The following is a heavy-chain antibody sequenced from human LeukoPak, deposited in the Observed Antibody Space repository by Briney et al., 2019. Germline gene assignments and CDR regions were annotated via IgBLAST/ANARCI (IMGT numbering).Heavy chain of an antibody. CDR3: ARDGEGYSGYEINWFDP. CDR1: EFTFITYN. J-gene: IGHJ5*02. V-gene: IGHV3-21*01. Sequence: GGSLRLSCAASEFTFITYNMNWVRQAPGKGLEWVSSISTSSSYIYYADSVRGRFTISRDNAKNTLYLQMNSLRAEDTAVYYCARDGEGYSGYEINWFDPWGQGTLVTVSS. CDR2: ISTSSSYI. D-gene: IGHD5-12*01.